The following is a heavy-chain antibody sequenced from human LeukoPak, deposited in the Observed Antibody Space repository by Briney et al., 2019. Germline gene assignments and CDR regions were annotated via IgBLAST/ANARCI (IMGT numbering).Heavy chain of an antibody. CDR1: NDSIKDYY. D-gene: IGHD6-13*01. J-gene: IGHJ3*02. CDR2: ISNSGST. CDR3: ARYEVGSSWAQAFDM. V-gene: IGHV4-59*01. Sequence: SETLSLTCTVSNDSIKDYYWNWIRQSPGKGLEWIGVISNSGSTNYNPSLKSRVTISKDTSKGQFSLKLSSVTAVDTAVYYCARYEVGSSWAQAFDMWGQGTMVTVSS.